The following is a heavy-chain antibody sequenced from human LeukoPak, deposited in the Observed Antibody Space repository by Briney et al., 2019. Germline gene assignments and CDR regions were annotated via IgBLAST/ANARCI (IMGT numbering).Heavy chain of an antibody. V-gene: IGHV1-18*01. D-gene: IGHD3-16*02. CDR2: ISDYNGNT. CDR3: ARGQVHDYVWGSYRYPFDY. CDR1: GYTFTSCG. Sequence: ASVKVSCKASGYTFTSCGISWVRQAPGQGLEWMGWISDYNGNTNYAQKLQGRVTMTTDTSTSTAYMELRSLRSDDTAVYYCARGQVHDYVWGSYRYPFDYWGQGPLVTVSS. J-gene: IGHJ4*02.